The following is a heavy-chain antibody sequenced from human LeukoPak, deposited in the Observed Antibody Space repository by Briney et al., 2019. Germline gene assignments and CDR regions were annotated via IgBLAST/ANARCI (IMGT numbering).Heavy chain of an antibody. CDR2: ISWNSGSI. Sequence: GRSLRLSCAASGFTFDEYAIHWVRQAPGEGLEWVSGISWNSGSIGYADSVKGRFTISRDNAKNSLYLQMNSLRAEDTAFYYCTKGRGRYSYGYGDYFDYWGQGTLVTVSS. J-gene: IGHJ4*02. CDR1: GFTFDEYA. CDR3: TKGRGRYSYGYGDYFDY. V-gene: IGHV3-9*01. D-gene: IGHD5-18*01.